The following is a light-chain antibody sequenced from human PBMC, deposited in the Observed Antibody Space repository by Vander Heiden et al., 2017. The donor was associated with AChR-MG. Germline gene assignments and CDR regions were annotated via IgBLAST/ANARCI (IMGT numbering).Light chain of an antibody. Sequence: DIQMTQSPSTLSASVGDRVTITCRASQSISNYLAWHQQKPGKAPKLLIYMASTLESEVPSRFSGSGSGTEFTLTISSLQPDDFATYHCQQYSSLPYTFGQGTKLEIK. V-gene: IGKV1-5*03. CDR2: MAS. CDR3: QQYSSLPYT. CDR1: QSISNY. J-gene: IGKJ2*01.